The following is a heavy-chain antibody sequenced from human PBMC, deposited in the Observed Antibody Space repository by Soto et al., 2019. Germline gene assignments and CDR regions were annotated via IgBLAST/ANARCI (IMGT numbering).Heavy chain of an antibody. V-gene: IGHV3-15*07. D-gene: IGHD2-21*02. Sequence: EVQLVESGGGLVKPGESLRLSCAASDLSFSNAYINWVRQAPGKGLEWVGRIKSKTDGGTIAYAAPVKGRFIISRDDSSNTVYLQMNSLKPEDTAVYYCTTRGDLGYWGQGTLVTVSS. J-gene: IGHJ4*02. CDR2: IKSKTDGGTI. CDR1: DLSFSNAY. CDR3: TTRGDLGY.